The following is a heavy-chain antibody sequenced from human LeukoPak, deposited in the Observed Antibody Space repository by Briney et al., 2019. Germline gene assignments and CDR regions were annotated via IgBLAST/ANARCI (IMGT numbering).Heavy chain of an antibody. D-gene: IGHD4-23*01. CDR1: GFTFSKYG. CDR3: ARDGNSTINNWFDP. J-gene: IGHJ5*02. V-gene: IGHV3-33*01. Sequence: GGSLRLSCAASGFTFSKYGIHWVRQAPGKGLEWVAVIWYDGRTKYYADSVKGRFTISRDNSKNTLYLQMNSLRAEDTAVYYCARDGNSTINNWFDPWGQGTLVTVSS. CDR2: IWYDGRTK.